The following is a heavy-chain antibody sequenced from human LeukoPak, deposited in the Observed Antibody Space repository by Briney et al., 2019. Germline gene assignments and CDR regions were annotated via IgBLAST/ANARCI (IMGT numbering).Heavy chain of an antibody. CDR2: IIPIFGTA. J-gene: IGHJ6*02. V-gene: IGHV1-69*13. Sequence: ASVKVSCKASGGIFSNYGISWVLQAPGQGLEWMGEIIPIFGTANYAQKFQGRVTITADESTSTAYMELSSLRSEDTAVYYCARLDEYRSSSRYYGMDVWGQGTTVTVSS. CDR1: GGIFSNYG. D-gene: IGHD6-6*01. CDR3: ARLDEYRSSSRYYGMDV.